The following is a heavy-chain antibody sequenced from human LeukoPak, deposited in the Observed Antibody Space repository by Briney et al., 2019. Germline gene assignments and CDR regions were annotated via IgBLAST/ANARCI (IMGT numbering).Heavy chain of an antibody. CDR3: AREGHVGSSWYGYNDY. V-gene: IGHV1-46*01. Sequence: ASVTVSCKASGYTFTSYYMHWVRQAPGQGLEWMGIINPSGGSTSYAQKFQGRVTMTRDTSTSTVYMELSSLRSEDTAVYYCAREGHVGSSWYGYNDYWGQGTLVTVSS. CDR1: GYTFTSYY. CDR2: INPSGGST. D-gene: IGHD6-13*01. J-gene: IGHJ4*02.